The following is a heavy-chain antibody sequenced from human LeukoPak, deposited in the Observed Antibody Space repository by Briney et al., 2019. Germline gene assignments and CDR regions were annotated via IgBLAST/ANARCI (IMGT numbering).Heavy chain of an antibody. D-gene: IGHD3-3*01. J-gene: IGHJ4*02. Sequence: GGSLRLSCAASGFTFSGYRMSWVRQAPGKGLEWVANIKQDEGEGFYVDSVKGRFTISRDNAKNLLYLRMTSLSAEDTAVYYCARETVFGVVIPTYYFDYWGQGTLVTVSS. CDR1: GFTFSGYR. CDR2: IKQDEGEG. CDR3: ARETVFGVVIPTYYFDY. V-gene: IGHV3-7*01.